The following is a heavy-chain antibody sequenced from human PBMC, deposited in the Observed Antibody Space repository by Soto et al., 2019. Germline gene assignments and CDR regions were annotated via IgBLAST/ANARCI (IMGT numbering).Heavy chain of an antibody. D-gene: IGHD3-22*01. V-gene: IGHV3-11*01. J-gene: IGHJ4*02. CDR1: GFTFSDYY. Sequence: GGSLRLSCAASGFTFSDYYMSWIRQAPGKWLEWVSYISSSGSIIYYADSVKGRFTISRDNAKNSLYLQMNSLRAEDAAVYYCARDLGYYDSSGYFDYWGQGXLVTVSS. CDR3: ARDLGYYDSSGYFDY. CDR2: ISSSGSII.